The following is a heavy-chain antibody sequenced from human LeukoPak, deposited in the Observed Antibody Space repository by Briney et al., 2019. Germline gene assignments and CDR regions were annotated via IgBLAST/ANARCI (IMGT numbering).Heavy chain of an antibody. V-gene: IGHV5-51*01. CDR1: GYSFSNYW. CDR3: AIPPGYCGNDCSFDH. CDR2: IYPGDYET. Sequence: GESLKISCEGSGYSFSNYWIGWVRQMPRKGLEWMGIIYPGDYETRCSPSFQGLVTISVDKSISTAYLQWSSLKASDTAMYYCAIPPGYCGNDCSFDHWGQGTLVTVPS. D-gene: IGHD2-21*02. J-gene: IGHJ4*02.